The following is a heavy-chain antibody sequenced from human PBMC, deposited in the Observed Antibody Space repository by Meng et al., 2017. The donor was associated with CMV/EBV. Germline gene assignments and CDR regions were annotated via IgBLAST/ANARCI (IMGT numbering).Heavy chain of an antibody. V-gene: IGHV3-15*01. D-gene: IGHD3-3*01. Sequence: GESLKISCAASGFTFSNAWMSWVRQAPGKGLEWVGRIKSKTDGGTTDYAAPVKGRFTISRDDSKNTLYLQMNSLKTEDTAVYYCTTDSYDFWGGQREYYFDYWGQGTLVTVSS. CDR3: TTDSYDFWGGQREYYFDY. J-gene: IGHJ4*02. CDR2: IKSKTDGGTT. CDR1: GFTFSNAW.